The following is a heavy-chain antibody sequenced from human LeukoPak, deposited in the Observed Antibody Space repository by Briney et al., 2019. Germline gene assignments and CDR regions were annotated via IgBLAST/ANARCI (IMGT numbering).Heavy chain of an antibody. D-gene: IGHD5-12*01. J-gene: IGHJ6*03. Sequence: PGGSLRLSCAASGFTFSDYYMSWIRQAPGKGLEWVSSISSSVSTIYYADSVKGRFTISRDNAKNSLYLRMNSLRADDTAVYYCARRGGYSGYDWGDYYYYYMDVWGKGTTVTVSS. CDR3: ARRGGYSGYDWGDYYYYYMDV. V-gene: IGHV3-11*04. CDR1: GFTFSDYY. CDR2: ISSSVSTI.